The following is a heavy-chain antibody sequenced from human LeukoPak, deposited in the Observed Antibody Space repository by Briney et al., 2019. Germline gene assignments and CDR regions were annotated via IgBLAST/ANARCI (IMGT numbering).Heavy chain of an antibody. Sequence: GASVKVSCKASGYTFTSYDINWVRQATGQGLEWMGWMNPKSGNTGYAQKFQGRVTMTRNTSISTAYMELSSLRSEDTAVYYCARVPYCGGDCPPRDWGQGTLVTVSS. CDR2: MNPKSGNT. V-gene: IGHV1-8*01. CDR1: GYTFTSYD. D-gene: IGHD2-21*02. CDR3: ARVPYCGGDCPPRD. J-gene: IGHJ4*02.